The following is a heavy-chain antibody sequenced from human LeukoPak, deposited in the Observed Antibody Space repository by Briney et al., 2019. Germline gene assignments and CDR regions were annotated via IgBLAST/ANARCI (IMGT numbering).Heavy chain of an antibody. D-gene: IGHD5-18*01. CDR1: GGSFSGYY. CDR3: ASRGYSYGYLFDY. V-gene: IGHV4-34*01. Sequence: SETLSLTCAVYGGSFSGYYWSWIRPPPGKGLEWIGEINHSGSTNYNPSLKSRVTISVDTSKNQFSLKLSSVTAADTAVYYCASRGYSYGYLFDYWGQGTLVTVSS. CDR2: INHSGST. J-gene: IGHJ4*02.